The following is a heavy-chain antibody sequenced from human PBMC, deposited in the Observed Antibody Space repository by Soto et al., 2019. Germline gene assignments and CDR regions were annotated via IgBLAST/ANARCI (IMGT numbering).Heavy chain of an antibody. J-gene: IGHJ6*02. CDR1: GYTFTSYY. CDR3: ARTRVATTSNLYYYYYGMDV. CDR2: INPSGGST. Sequence: GASVKVSCKASGYTFTSYYMHWVRQAPGQGLEWMGIINPSGGSTSYAQKFQGRVTMTRDTSTSTVYMELSSLRSEDTAVYYCARTRVATTSNLYYYYYGMDVWGPGTTLTVSS. D-gene: IGHD5-12*01. V-gene: IGHV1-46*01.